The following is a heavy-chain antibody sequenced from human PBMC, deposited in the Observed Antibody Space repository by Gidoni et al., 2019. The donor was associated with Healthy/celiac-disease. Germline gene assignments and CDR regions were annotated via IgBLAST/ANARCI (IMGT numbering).Heavy chain of an antibody. CDR1: GFTFSSYS. J-gene: IGHJ6*02. V-gene: IGHV3-21*01. Sequence: EVQLVESGGGLVKPGVSLRLSCAASGFTFSSYSMNWVRQAPGKGLEWVSSISSSSSYIYYADSVKGRFTISRDNAKNSLYLQMNSLRAEDTAVYYCARWESDHGDFYGMDVWGQGTTVTVSS. CDR2: ISSSSSYI. CDR3: ARWESDHGDFYGMDV. D-gene: IGHD4-17*01.